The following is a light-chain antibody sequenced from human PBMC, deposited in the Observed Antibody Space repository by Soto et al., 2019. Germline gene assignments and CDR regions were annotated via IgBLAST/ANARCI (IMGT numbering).Light chain of an antibody. V-gene: IGKV1-33*01. J-gene: IGKJ5*01. CDR2: DAL. CDR3: QQYENLPA. CDR1: QNINNY. Sequence: IQRHQCPSNLSTSVGDRDTITLQASQNINNYLNWYQQKPGRAPKLLIYDALNLEAGVASGFRVRGSGTGFTFIISPRHRADIAPFIWQQYENLPAVGPGTRLEIK.